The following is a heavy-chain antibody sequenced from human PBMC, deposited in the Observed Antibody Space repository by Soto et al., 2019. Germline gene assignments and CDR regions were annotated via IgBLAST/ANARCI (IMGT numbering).Heavy chain of an antibody. CDR3: ARVGTVARGNDA. CDR1: GFTFSRHW. Sequence: GGSLRLSCAASGFTFSRHWMRWVRQAPGKGLEWVASIKQDGSEKSYVDSVKGRFTISRDNDKNSLYLQMSSLRADDTAVYYCARVGTVARGNDAWRAGTLVTVSS. V-gene: IGHV3-7*04. J-gene: IGHJ5*02. D-gene: IGHD3-16*01. CDR2: IKQDGSEK.